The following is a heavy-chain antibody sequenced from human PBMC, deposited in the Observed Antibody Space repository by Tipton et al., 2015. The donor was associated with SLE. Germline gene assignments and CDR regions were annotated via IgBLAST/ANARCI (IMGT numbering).Heavy chain of an antibody. Sequence: GLTFSSYAMQWVRQGPGKGLEWVAVISYDGSNKYYADSVKGRFTISRDNSKNTLYLQMNSLRAEDTAVYYCARVDEDGYYDAFDIWGQGKMVTVSS. D-gene: IGHD5-24*01. J-gene: IGHJ3*02. CDR3: ARVDEDGYYDAFDI. CDR2: ISYDGSNK. CDR1: GLTFSSYA. V-gene: IGHV3-30-3*01.